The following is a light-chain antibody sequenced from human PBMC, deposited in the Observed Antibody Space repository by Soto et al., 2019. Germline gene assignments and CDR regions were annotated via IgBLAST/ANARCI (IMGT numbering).Light chain of an antibody. V-gene: IGKV1-39*01. CDR3: QQSFSPLTFGGGTPQLT. J-gene: IGKJ4*01. CDR1: QSITNY. Sequence: DIQVTQSPSSLSASIGVRVSITCRTSQSITNYLNWYQQKPGKAPKLLIYAASTLHGGVPPRFSGSGSGTDFTLTISSLQPEDFATYYCQQSFSPLTFGGGTPQLTFGGGTKVDIK. CDR2: AAS.